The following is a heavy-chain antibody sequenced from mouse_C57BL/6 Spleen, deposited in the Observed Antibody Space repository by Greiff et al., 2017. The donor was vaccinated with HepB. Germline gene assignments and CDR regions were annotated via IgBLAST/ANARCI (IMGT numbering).Heavy chain of an antibody. CDR2: IYPGDGDT. V-gene: IGHV1-82*01. J-gene: IGHJ1*03. D-gene: IGHD1-1*01. CDR1: GYAFSSSW. CDR3: ASSYGSSPYWYFDV. Sequence: QVQLKQSGPELVKPGASVKISCKASGYAFSSSWMNWVKQRPGKGLEWIGRIYPGDGDTNYNGKFKGKATLTADKSSSTAYMQLSSLTSEDSAVYFCASSYGSSPYWYFDVWGTGTTVTVSS.